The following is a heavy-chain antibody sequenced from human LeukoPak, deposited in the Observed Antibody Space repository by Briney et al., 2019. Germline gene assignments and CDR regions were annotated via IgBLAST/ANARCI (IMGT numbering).Heavy chain of an antibody. Sequence: SETLSLTCAVSGGSISSSNWWSWVRQPPGKGLEGIGEIYHSGSTNYNPSLKSRVTISLDKSKNQFSLKLSSVTAADTAVYYCARVVGSMVRGVMMYYFDYWGQGTLVTVSS. CDR2: IYHSGST. CDR1: GGSISSSNW. D-gene: IGHD3-10*01. V-gene: IGHV4-4*02. J-gene: IGHJ4*02. CDR3: ARVVGSMVRGVMMYYFDY.